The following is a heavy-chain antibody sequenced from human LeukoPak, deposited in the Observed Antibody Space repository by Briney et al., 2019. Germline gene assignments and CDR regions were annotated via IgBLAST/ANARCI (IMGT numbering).Heavy chain of an antibody. D-gene: IGHD6-6*01. Sequence: PSETLSLTCAVYGGSFSGYYWSWIRQPPGKGLEWIGEINHSGSTNYNPSLKSRVTISVDTSKNQFSLKLSSVTAADTAVYYCARAGSSQFYYYYYMDVWGKGTTVTVSS. V-gene: IGHV4-34*01. CDR1: GGSFSGYY. CDR2: INHSGST. CDR3: ARAGSSQFYYYYYMDV. J-gene: IGHJ6*03.